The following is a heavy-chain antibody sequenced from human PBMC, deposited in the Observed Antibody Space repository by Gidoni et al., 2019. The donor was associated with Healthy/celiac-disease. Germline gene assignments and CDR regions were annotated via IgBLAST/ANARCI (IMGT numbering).Heavy chain of an antibody. V-gene: IGHV3-21*01. CDR1: GFTFSSYS. D-gene: IGHD3-3*01. CDR3: ARQFTIFGVVTPPDY. J-gene: IGHJ4*02. CDR2: ISSSSSYI. Sequence: EVQLVESGGGLVKPGGSLRLPWAASGFTFSSYSMNWVRQAPGKGLEWVSSISSSSSYIYYADSVKGRFTISRDNAKNSLYLQMNSLRAEDTAVYYCARQFTIFGVVTPPDYWGQGTLVTVSS.